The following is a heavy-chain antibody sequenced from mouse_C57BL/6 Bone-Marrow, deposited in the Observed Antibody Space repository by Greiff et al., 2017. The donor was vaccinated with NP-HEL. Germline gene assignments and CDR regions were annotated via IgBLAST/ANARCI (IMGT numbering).Heavy chain of an antibody. D-gene: IGHD3-2*02. J-gene: IGHJ2*01. CDR1: GYTFTSYW. Sequence: QVHVKQPGTELVKPGASVKLSCKASGYTFTSYWMHWLKQRPGQGLEWLGNINPNNGGTNDNEKFKTKATLTVDKSSSTAYMQLSSLTSEDSAVCYCARDSGYAFDYWGQGTTLTVSA. CDR3: ARDSGYAFDY. V-gene: IGHV1-53*01. CDR2: INPNNGGT.